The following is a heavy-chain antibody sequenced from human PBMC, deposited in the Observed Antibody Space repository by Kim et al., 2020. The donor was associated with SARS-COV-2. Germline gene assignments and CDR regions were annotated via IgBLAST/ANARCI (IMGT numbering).Heavy chain of an antibody. D-gene: IGHD3-10*01. CDR3: ARGLYGSGSYYIPYNWFDP. J-gene: IGHJ5*02. CDR1: GGSISSYY. Sequence: SETLSLTCTVSGGSISSYYWSWIRQPPGKGLEWIGYIYYSGSTNYNPSLKSRVTISVDTSKNQFSLKLSSVTAADTAVYYCARGLYGSGSYYIPYNWFDPWGQGTLVTVSS. V-gene: IGHV4-59*13. CDR2: IYYSGST.